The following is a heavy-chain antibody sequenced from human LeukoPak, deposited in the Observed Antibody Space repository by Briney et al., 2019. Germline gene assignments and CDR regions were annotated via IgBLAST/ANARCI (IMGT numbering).Heavy chain of an antibody. CDR2: IYYSGTT. Sequence: ASETLSLTCTVSGGSISSTTACWGWVRQPPEKGLEWIGIIYYSGTTYYNPSLKSRLTMSIDTSKDQFSLKLSSVTAADTAVYYCAGNSDLYWYFDLWGRGTLVTVSS. D-gene: IGHD1-26*01. CDR1: GGSISSTTAC. J-gene: IGHJ2*01. V-gene: IGHV4-39*07. CDR3: AGNSDLYWYFDL.